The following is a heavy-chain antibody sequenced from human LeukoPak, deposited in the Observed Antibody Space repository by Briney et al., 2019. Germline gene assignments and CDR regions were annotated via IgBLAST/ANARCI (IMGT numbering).Heavy chain of an antibody. Sequence: SETLSLTCAVYGGSFSGYYWSWIRQPPGKGLEWIGETNHSGSTNYNPSLKSRVTISVDTSKNQFSLKLSSVTAADTAVYYCASSLYDFWSGMINWFDPWGQGTLVTVSS. J-gene: IGHJ5*02. CDR3: ASSLYDFWSGMINWFDP. D-gene: IGHD3-3*01. CDR2: TNHSGST. CDR1: GGSFSGYY. V-gene: IGHV4-34*01.